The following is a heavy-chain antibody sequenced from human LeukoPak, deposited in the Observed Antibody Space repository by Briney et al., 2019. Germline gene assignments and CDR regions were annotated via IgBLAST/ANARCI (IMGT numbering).Heavy chain of an antibody. D-gene: IGHD4-23*01. J-gene: IGHJ4*02. CDR2: IYHSGST. V-gene: IGHV4-4*02. CDR3: ARVTYGGNFGTDY. CDR1: GGSISSSNW. Sequence: SETLSLTCAVSGGSISSSNWWSWVRQPPGKGLEWIGEIYHSGSTNYNPSLKSRVTISVDKSKNQFSLKLSSVTAADTAVYYCARVTYGGNFGTDYWGQGTLVTVSS.